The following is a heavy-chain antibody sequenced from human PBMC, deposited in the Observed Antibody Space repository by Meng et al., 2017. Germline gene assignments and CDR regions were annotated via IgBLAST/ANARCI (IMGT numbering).Heavy chain of an antibody. V-gene: IGHV3-33*01. CDR3: ARENFGYYYKYYFDY. D-gene: IGHD3-22*01. CDR1: GFTFSSYG. J-gene: IGHJ4*02. Sequence: GESLKISCAASGFTFSSYGMHWVRQAPGKGLEWVAVIWYDGSNKYYADSVKGRFTISRDNSKNTLYLQMNSLRAEDTAVYYCARENFGYYYKYYFDYWGQGTLVTVSS. CDR2: IWYDGSNK.